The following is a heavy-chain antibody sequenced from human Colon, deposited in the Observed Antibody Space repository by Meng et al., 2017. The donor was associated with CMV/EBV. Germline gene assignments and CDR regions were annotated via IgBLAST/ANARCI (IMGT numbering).Heavy chain of an antibody. D-gene: IGHD3-22*01. CDR2: IYSSGRT. CDR3: ARVSSAGLALDV. CDR1: GFTVSSND. Sequence: GGSLRLSCAASGFTVSSNDMSWVRQAPGKGLEWLSVIYSSGRTFYGDSAKGRFTISRDTSQNTVYLQMDTLRVEDTAMYYCARVSSAGLALDVWGQGTMVTVSS. V-gene: IGHV3-53*01. J-gene: IGHJ3*01.